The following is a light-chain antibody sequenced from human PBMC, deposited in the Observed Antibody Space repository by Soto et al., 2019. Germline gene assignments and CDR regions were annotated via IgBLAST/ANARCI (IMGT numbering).Light chain of an antibody. CDR3: RTWGTGIVV. CDR1: SGHSSYA. V-gene: IGLV4-69*01. J-gene: IGLJ2*01. Sequence: QLVLTQSPSASASLGASVKFTCTLSSGHSSYAIAWHQQQPEKGPRYLMKLNSDGSHTKGDGVPDRFSGSSSGAERYLTISSLQSEDEAAYYCRTWGTGIVVFGGGTKLAVL. CDR2: LNSDGSH.